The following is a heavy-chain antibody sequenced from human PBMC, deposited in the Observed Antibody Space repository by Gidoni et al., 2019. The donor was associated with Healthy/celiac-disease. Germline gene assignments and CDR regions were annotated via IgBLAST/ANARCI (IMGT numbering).Heavy chain of an antibody. CDR2: IIPILGIA. V-gene: IGHV1-69*02. Sequence: QVQLVQSGAEVKKPGSSVKVSCKASGGTFSSYTISWVRQAPGQGLEWMGRIIPILGIANYAQKFQGRVTITADKSTSTAYMELSSLRSEDTAVYYCASRIAAAGPGLDYWGQGTLVTVSS. CDR3: ASRIAAAGPGLDY. J-gene: IGHJ4*02. CDR1: GGTFSSYT. D-gene: IGHD6-13*01.